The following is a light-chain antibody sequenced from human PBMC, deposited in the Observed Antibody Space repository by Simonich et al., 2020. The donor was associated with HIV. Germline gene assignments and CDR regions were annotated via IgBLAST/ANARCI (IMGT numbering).Light chain of an antibody. CDR1: QSVSSSY. J-gene: IGKJ3*01. V-gene: IGKV3-20*01. CDR3: QQYGSFT. Sequence: EIVLTQSPGTLSLSPGKRATLSCRASQSVSSSYLSLYQQKPGQGPRLIIYGASSRATGIPDRFSGSGSGTDFTLTISRLEPEDFAVYYCQQYGSFTFGPGTKVDIK. CDR2: GAS.